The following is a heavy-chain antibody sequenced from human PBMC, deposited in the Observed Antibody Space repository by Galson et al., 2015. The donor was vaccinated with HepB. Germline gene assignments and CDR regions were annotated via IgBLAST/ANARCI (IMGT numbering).Heavy chain of an antibody. CDR1: GYSFTSYW. V-gene: IGHV5-51*01. J-gene: IGHJ4*02. CDR2: IYPGDSAT. CDR3: ARVRSEGPSSAWPFDL. Sequence: QSGAEVKKPGESLKISCNGSGYSFTSYWIGWVRQMPGKGLEWMGLIYPGDSATRYSPSIEGQVSFSADESMTAAYLQWGSLKASDSAIYYCARVRSEGPSSAWPFDLWGQGTLVTVS. D-gene: IGHD6-13*01.